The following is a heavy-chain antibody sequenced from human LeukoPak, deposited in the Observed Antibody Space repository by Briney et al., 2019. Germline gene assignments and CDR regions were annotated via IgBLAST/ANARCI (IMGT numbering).Heavy chain of an antibody. CDR2: IYYSGST. D-gene: IGHD3-3*01. Sequence: PSETLSLTCTVSGGSISSGGYYWSWIRQHPGKGLEWIGYIYYSGSTYYNPSLKSRVTISVDTSKNQFSLKLSSVTAADTAVYYCARVPPYYDFWSGLHGPYGMDVWGQGTTVTVSS. J-gene: IGHJ6*02. CDR1: GGSISSGGYY. CDR3: ARVPPYYDFWSGLHGPYGMDV. V-gene: IGHV4-30-4*08.